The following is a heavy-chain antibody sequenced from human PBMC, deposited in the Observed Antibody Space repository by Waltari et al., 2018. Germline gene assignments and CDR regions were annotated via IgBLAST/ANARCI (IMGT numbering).Heavy chain of an antibody. D-gene: IGHD2-21*01. V-gene: IGHV3-30*18. CDR2: ISYGGISK. CDR1: GFDFSSYG. J-gene: IGHJ5*01. CDR3: AKEAYFANNNYHDS. Sequence: QVQLVESGGGVVQSGGSLRLACAASGFDFSSYGLHWVRQTPARGLGGVALISYGGISKEYADSGGGRFSISRDDSGRILYLQMDSLRVEDTAVYYCAKEAYFANNNYHDSWGQGTRVTVTS.